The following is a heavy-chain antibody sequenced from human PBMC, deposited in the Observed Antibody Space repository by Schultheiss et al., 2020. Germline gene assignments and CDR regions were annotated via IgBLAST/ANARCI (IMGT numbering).Heavy chain of an antibody. D-gene: IGHD3-22*01. CDR3: ARDRFYYDSSGYYYGRGPTRRNYFDY. J-gene: IGHJ4*02. CDR2: INHSGST. Sequence: SETLSLTCAVYGGSFSGYYWSWIRQPPGKGLEWIGEINHSGSTNYNPSLKSRVTISVDTSKNQFSLKLSSVTAADTAVYYCARDRFYYDSSGYYYGRGPTRRNYFDYWGQGTLVTFSS. V-gene: IGHV4-34*01. CDR1: GGSFSGYY.